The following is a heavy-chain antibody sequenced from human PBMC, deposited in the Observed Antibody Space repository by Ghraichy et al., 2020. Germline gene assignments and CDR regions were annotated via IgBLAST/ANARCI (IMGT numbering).Heavy chain of an antibody. V-gene: IGHV3-13*01. CDR2: IGTAGDT. CDR1: GFTFSSYD. CDR3: ARGIRTDYYYYGMDV. J-gene: IGHJ6*02. Sequence: LSLTCAASGFTFSSYDMHWVRQATGKGLEWVSGIGTAGDTYYPGSVKGRFTISRENAKNSLYLQMNSLRAGDTAVYYCARGIRTDYYYYGMDVWGQGTTVTVSS.